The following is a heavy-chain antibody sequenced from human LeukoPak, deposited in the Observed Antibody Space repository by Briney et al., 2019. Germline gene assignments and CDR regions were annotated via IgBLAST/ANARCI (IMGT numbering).Heavy chain of an antibody. J-gene: IGHJ1*01. CDR3: ARLATVPG. V-gene: IGHV1-2*02. Sequence: GASVKVSCKASGGTFSSYAISWVRQAPGQGLEWMGWIHPNSGDTSYAQKFQGRVTMTRDTSISTAYMDLSGLTSDDTALYYCARLATVPGWGQGTLVTVSS. CDR2: IHPNSGDT. CDR1: GGTFSSYA. D-gene: IGHD6-19*01.